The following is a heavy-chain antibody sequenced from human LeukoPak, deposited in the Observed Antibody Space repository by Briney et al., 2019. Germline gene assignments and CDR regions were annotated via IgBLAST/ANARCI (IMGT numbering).Heavy chain of an antibody. J-gene: IGHJ6*02. CDR3: ARRSKDTAMDYYYYYGMDV. D-gene: IGHD5-18*01. CDR2: INPSGGST. Sequence: ASVKVSCKASGYTFTSYYMHWVRQAPGQGLEWMGIINPSGGSTSNAQKFQGRVTITADESTSTAYMELSSLRSEDTAVYYCARRSKDTAMDYYYYYGMDVWGQGTTVTVSS. CDR1: GYTFTSYY. V-gene: IGHV1-46*01.